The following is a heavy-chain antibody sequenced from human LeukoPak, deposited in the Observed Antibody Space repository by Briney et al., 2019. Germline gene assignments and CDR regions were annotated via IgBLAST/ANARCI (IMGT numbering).Heavy chain of an antibody. J-gene: IGHJ4*02. D-gene: IGHD2-15*01. CDR3: AKTLGYCSGGSCYSGVIDY. V-gene: IGHV3-66*01. Sequence: GGSLRLSCAASGFTVSSNYMSWVRQAPGKGLEWVSVIYSGGSTYYADSVKGRFTISRDNSKNTLYLRMNSLRAEDTAVYYCAKTLGYCSGGSCYSGVIDYWGQGTLVTVSS. CDR2: IYSGGST. CDR1: GFTVSSNY.